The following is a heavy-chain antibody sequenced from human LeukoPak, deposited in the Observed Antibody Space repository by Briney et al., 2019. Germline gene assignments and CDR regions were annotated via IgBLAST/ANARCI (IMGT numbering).Heavy chain of an antibody. CDR1: GGCFSGYY. Sequence: PSETLSLTCAVYGGCFSGYYWSWIRQRPGKGLEWIGEINHSGSTNYNPSLKSRVTISVDTSKNQFPLKLSSVTAADTAVYYCARVRFGVVIGGFDPWGQGTLVTVSS. V-gene: IGHV4-34*01. D-gene: IGHD3-3*01. CDR3: ARVRFGVVIGGFDP. CDR2: INHSGST. J-gene: IGHJ5*02.